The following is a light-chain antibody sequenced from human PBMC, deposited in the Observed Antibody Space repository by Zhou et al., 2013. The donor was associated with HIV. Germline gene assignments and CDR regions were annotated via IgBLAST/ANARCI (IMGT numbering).Light chain of an antibody. J-gene: IGKJ5*01. CDR2: AAS. Sequence: AIRMTQSPSSFSASAGDRVTITCRASEGIASHLAWYQQKPGKAPKFLMYAASTLQDGVPSRFSGSGSGTDFTLTISRLQSEDFATYYCQQYYSYPITFGQGTRL. CDR1: EGIASH. CDR3: QQYYSYPIT. V-gene: IGKV1-8*01.